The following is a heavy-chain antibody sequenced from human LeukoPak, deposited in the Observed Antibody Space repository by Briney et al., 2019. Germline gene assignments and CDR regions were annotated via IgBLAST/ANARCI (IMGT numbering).Heavy chain of an antibody. Sequence: GGSLRLSCAASGFTFSSYTMHWVRLAPGKGLEWVAVISYNGNNKFYADSVKGRFTISRDNAENTLYLQMNSLRAEDTAVYYCARVVPRGDYYGMDVWGQGTTVTVSS. CDR2: ISYNGNNK. CDR1: GFTFSSYT. J-gene: IGHJ6*01. V-gene: IGHV3-30*04. CDR3: ARVVPRGDYYGMDV.